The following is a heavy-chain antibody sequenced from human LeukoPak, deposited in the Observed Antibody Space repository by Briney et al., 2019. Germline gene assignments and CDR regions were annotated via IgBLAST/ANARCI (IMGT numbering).Heavy chain of an antibody. CDR3: ASNLGYCSSTSCYDWYFDL. J-gene: IGHJ2*01. CDR2: IIPIFGTA. Sequence: GSSVKVSCKASGGTFSSYAISWVRQAPGQGLEWMGGIIPIFGTANYAQKFQGRVTITTDESTSTAYMELSSLRSEDTAVYYCASNLGYCSSTSCYDWYFDLWGRGTLVTVSS. CDR1: GGTFSSYA. V-gene: IGHV1-69*05. D-gene: IGHD2-2*01.